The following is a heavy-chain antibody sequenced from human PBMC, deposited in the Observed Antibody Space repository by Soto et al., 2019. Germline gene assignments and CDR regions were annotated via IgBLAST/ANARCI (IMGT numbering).Heavy chain of an antibody. V-gene: IGHV4-31*03. CDR1: GGSISSGGYY. D-gene: IGHD2-15*01. CDR3: ARICSGGSCSKRHGMDV. CDR2: IYYSGST. Sequence: PSETLSLTCTVSGGSISSGGYYWSWIRQHPGKGLEWIGYIYYSGSTYYNPSLKSRVTISVDTSKNQFYLKLSSVTAADTAVYYCARICSGGSCSKRHGMDVWGQGTTVTVSS. J-gene: IGHJ6*02.